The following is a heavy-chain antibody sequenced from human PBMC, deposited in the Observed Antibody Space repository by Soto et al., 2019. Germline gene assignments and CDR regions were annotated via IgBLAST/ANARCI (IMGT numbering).Heavy chain of an antibody. V-gene: IGHV4-34*01. J-gene: IGHJ6*03. CDR2: INHSGST. D-gene: IGHD3-3*01. CDR3: ARGPYDFWSGYQGQNYYCYFKDF. CDR1: GGSFSGYY. Sequence: LSDTLSLTCAVYGGSFSGYYWSWIRQLPGKGLEWIGEINHSGSTNYNPSLKGRVTISVDTSKNQFSLKLSSVTAADTAVYYCARGPYDFWSGYQGQNYYCYFKDFWGKGTTVIVSS.